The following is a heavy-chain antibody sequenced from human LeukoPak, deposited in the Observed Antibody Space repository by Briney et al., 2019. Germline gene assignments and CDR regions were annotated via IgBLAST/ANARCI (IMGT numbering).Heavy chain of an antibody. D-gene: IGHD3-22*01. J-gene: IGHJ1*01. CDR2: IKSDGST. CDR3: ARAPSEIGGYYPEYFRH. CDR1: GFTFSTYW. Sequence: GGSLRLSCAASGFTFSTYWMHWVRQAPGKGLVWVSRIKSDGSTNYADSVKGRFTISRDNAKNTVSLQMNSLRPEDTGVYYCARAPSEIGGYYPEYFRHWGHGTLVTVSS. V-gene: IGHV3-74*01.